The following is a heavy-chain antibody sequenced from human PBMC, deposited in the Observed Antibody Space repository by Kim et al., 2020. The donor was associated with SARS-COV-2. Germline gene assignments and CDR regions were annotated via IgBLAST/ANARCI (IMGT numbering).Heavy chain of an antibody. Sequence: SETLSLTCTVSGGSISSYYWSWIRQPPGKGLEWIGYIYYSGSTNYNPSLKSRVTISVDTSKNQFSLKLSSVTAADTAVYYCARGYCSGGSCSEFDYWGQG. D-gene: IGHD2-15*01. CDR2: IYYSGST. CDR3: ARGYCSGGSCSEFDY. CDR1: GGSISSYY. J-gene: IGHJ4*02. V-gene: IGHV4-59*01.